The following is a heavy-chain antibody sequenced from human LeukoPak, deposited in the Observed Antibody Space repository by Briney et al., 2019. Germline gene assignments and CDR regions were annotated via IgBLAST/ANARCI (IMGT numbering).Heavy chain of an antibody. CDR3: ARVEYYYGSGSSFDY. Sequence: ASVTVSCKASGYTFTSYGISWVRQAPGQGLEWMGWISAYDGNTNYAQKLQGRVTMTTDTSTSTAYRELRSLRSDDTAVYYCARVEYYYGSGSSFDYWGQGTLVTVSS. CDR1: GYTFTSYG. D-gene: IGHD3-10*01. CDR2: ISAYDGNT. J-gene: IGHJ4*02. V-gene: IGHV1-18*04.